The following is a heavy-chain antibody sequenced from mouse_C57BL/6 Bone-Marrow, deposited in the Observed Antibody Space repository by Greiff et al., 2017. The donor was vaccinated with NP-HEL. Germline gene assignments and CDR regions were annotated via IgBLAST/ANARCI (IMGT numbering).Heavy chain of an antibody. CDR3: ARGGLLSPFDY. Sequence: QVQLQQSGAELVRPGTSVKMSCKASGYTFTNYWIGWAKRRPGHGLEWIGDIYPGGGYTNYNEKFKGKATLTADKSSSTAYMQFSSLTSEDSAIYYCARGGLLSPFDYWGQGTTLTVSS. D-gene: IGHD2-1*01. J-gene: IGHJ2*01. CDR1: GYTFTNYW. CDR2: IYPGGGYT. V-gene: IGHV1-63*01.